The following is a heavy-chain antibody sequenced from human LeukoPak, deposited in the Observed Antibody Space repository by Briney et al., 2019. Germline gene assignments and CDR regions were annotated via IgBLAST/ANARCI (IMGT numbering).Heavy chain of an antibody. V-gene: IGHV1-18*01. CDR1: GYTFASYG. D-gene: IGHD6-13*01. CDR3: ARDSMTATAGTFDY. CDR2: ISAYNGNT. J-gene: IGHJ4*02. Sequence: ASVKVSCKASGYTFASYGISWVRQAPGQGLERMGWISAYNGNTNYAQKLQGRVTMTTDTSTNTAYMELRSLRSDDTAVYYCARDSMTATAGTFDYWGQGTLVTVSS.